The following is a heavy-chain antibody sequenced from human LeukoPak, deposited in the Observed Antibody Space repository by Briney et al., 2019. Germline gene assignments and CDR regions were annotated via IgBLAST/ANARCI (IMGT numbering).Heavy chain of an antibody. D-gene: IGHD6-19*01. V-gene: IGHV3-23*01. CDR3: AKGSATSGWSAIDY. CDR1: GFTFSSYA. Sequence: GGSLRLSCAASGFTFSSYAMSWVRQAPGEVLEWVSAISGRAYYADFVKGRFTISRDNSKGTLYLQMNSLRAEDTAVYFCAKGSATSGWSAIDYWGQGTLVTVSS. J-gene: IGHJ4*02. CDR2: ISGRA.